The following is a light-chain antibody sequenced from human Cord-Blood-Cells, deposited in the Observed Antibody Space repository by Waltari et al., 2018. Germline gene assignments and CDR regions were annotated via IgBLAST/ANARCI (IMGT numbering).Light chain of an antibody. CDR1: QSISSW. CDR2: DAS. V-gene: IGKV1-5*01. Sequence: DIQMTQSPSTLSASVGDRVTITCRASQSISSWLAWYQQKPGKAPKLRSYDASSLESGVPSRFSGSGSGTEFTLTISSLQPDDFATYYCQQYNSYSFGPGTKVDIK. CDR3: QQYNSYS. J-gene: IGKJ3*01.